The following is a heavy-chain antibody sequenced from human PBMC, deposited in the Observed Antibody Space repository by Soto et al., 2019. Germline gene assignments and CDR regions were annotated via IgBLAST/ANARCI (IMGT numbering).Heavy chain of an antibody. CDR2: ISSSSSYI. D-gene: IGHD3-16*02. V-gene: IGHV3-21*01. CDR1: GFTFSSYS. CDR3: ARWPLLRLGELSYFDY. J-gene: IGHJ4*02. Sequence: GGSLRLSCAASGFTFSSYSMNWVRQAPGKGLEWVSSISSSSSYIYYADSVKGRFTISRDNAKNSLYLQMNSLRAEDTAVYYCARWPLLRLGELSYFDYWGQGTLVTVSS.